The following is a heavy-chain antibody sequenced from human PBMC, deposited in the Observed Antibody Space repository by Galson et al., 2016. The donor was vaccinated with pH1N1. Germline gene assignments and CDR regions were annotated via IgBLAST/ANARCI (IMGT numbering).Heavy chain of an antibody. J-gene: IGHJ4*02. CDR3: ARRVGRTFDS. CDR2: INTGNGNT. CDR1: GYTFIYYD. Sequence: SVKVSCKASGYTFIYYDIHWVRQAPGQRLEWMGWINTGNGNTKYSQKFQGRVTITRDTSASTASMELSSLTSDDTAVYYCARRVGRTFDSWGQGTLVTVSS. D-gene: IGHD1-7*01. V-gene: IGHV1-3*04.